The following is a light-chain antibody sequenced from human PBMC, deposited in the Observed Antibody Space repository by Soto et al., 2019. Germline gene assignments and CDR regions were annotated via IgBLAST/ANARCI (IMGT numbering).Light chain of an antibody. J-gene: IGLJ3*02. Sequence: QSALTQPASVSGSPGQSITISCTGTSSDVGGYNYVSWYQQHPGKAPKLMIYEVSNRPSGVSNRFSGSKSGNTASLTISGLQAEEEVDYYCSSYTSSSTWVFGGGTKLTVL. CDR1: SSDVGGYNY. CDR3: SSYTSSSTWV. CDR2: EVS. V-gene: IGLV2-14*01.